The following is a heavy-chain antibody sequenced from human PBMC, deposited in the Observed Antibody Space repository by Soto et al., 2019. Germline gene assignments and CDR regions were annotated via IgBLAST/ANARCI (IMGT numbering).Heavy chain of an antibody. D-gene: IGHD3-10*01. J-gene: IGHJ4*02. Sequence: QVQLVQSGAEVKKPGSSVKVSCKASGGTFSSYAISWVRQAPGQGLEWMGGIIPIFGTANYAQKFQGRVTITADESXSXXYMELSSLRSEDTAVYYCARGYDYYYGSGRRSPDYWGQGTLVTVSS. CDR2: IIPIFGTA. CDR3: ARGYDYYYGSGRRSPDY. CDR1: GGTFSSYA. V-gene: IGHV1-69*12.